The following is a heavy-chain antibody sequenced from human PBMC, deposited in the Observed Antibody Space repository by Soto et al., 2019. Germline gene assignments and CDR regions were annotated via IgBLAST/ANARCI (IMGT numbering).Heavy chain of an antibody. V-gene: IGHV3-23*01. D-gene: IGHD5-12*01. J-gene: IGHJ4*02. CDR3: AKEGNYGYNYFDY. CDR1: GFRFSSYV. Sequence: EVQLLESGGGLVQPGGSLRLSCAASGFRFSSYVMSWVRQAPGKGLEWVSGISGSGGSTYYADSVKGRFTISRDNSKNTLYLQMNSLRAEDTAVYYCAKEGNYGYNYFDYWGQGTLVTVSS. CDR2: ISGSGGST.